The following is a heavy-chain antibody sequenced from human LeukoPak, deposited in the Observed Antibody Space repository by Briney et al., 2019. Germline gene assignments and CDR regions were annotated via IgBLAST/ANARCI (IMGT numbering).Heavy chain of an antibody. Sequence: PSETLSLTCTVSGGSISSYYWSWIRQPPGKGLEWIGYIYYSGSTNYNPSLKSRVTISVGTSKKQFSLKLSSVTAADTAVYYFARVLGGSPPYDAFDIWGQGTMVTVSS. J-gene: IGHJ3*02. CDR2: IYYSGST. CDR1: GGSISSYY. V-gene: IGHV4-59*01. D-gene: IGHD2-15*01. CDR3: ARVLGGSPPYDAFDI.